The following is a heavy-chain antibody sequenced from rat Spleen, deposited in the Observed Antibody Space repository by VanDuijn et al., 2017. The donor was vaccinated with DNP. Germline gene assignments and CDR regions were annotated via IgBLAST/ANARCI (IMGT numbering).Heavy chain of an antibody. CDR2: ISNTGDNT. V-gene: IGHV5-31*01. CDR1: GFIFSNYW. D-gene: IGHD1-2*01. J-gene: IGHJ2*01. CDR3: ATDSITIAAISTPFDY. Sequence: EVQLVESGGGPVQPGRSLKLSCVASGFIFSNYWMTWIRQAPGKGLEWVASISNTGDNTFYSDSVKGRFSLSRDNAESTLYLQVNSLRSEDTATYYCATDSITIAAISTPFDYWGQGVMVTVSS.